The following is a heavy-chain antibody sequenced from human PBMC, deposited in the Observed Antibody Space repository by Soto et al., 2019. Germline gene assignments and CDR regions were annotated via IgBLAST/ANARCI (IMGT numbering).Heavy chain of an antibody. Sequence: SETLSLTCTVSGGSISSGDYYWSWIRQPPGKGLEWIGYIYYTGSSNYNPSLKSRVTISLDTSVNQFSLRLSSVTAADTAVYYCARGPLYDFWSGPPHTYFDPWGQGTLVTVSS. CDR1: GGSISSGDYY. CDR2: IYYTGSS. V-gene: IGHV4-61*08. CDR3: ARGPLYDFWSGPPHTYFDP. D-gene: IGHD3-3*01. J-gene: IGHJ5*02.